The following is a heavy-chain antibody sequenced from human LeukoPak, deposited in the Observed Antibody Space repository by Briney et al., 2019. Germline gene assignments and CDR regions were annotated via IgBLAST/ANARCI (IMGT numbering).Heavy chain of an antibody. CDR1: GFDFGGLW. CDR3: ARGSPPMVRGARGTVMDV. V-gene: IGHV3-20*01. CDR2: INWNGGST. D-gene: IGHD3-10*01. Sequence: PGGSLRLSCTASGFDFGGLWMSWVRQAPGKGLEWVSGINWNGGSTGYADSVKGRFTISRDNAKDSLYLQMNSLRAEDTALYHCARGSPPMVRGARGTVMDVWGQGTTVTVSS. J-gene: IGHJ6*02.